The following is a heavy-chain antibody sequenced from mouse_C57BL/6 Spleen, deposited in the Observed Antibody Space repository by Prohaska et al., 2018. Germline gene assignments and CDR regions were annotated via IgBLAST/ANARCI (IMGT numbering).Heavy chain of an antibody. Sequence: CKASGYTFTDYNMDWVKQSHGKSLEWIGDINPNNGGTSYNQKFKGKATLTVDKSSSTAYMELRSLTSEDSAVYYCVAYYSNSDWFAYWGQGTLVTVSA. D-gene: IGHD2-5*01. V-gene: IGHV1-18*01. CDR1: GYTFTDYN. J-gene: IGHJ3*01. CDR3: VAYYSNSDWFAY. CDR2: INPNNGGT.